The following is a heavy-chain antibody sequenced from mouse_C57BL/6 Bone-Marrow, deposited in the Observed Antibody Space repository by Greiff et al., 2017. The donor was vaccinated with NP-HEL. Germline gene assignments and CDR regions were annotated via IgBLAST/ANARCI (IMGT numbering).Heavy chain of an antibody. J-gene: IGHJ1*03. D-gene: IGHD1-1*01. CDR1: GFTFSSYA. CDR3: AITTVVATEYFDV. CDR2: ISDGGSYT. V-gene: IGHV5-4*03. Sequence: EVKLQESGGGLVKPGGSLKLSCAASGFTFSSYAMSWVRQTPEKRLEWVATISDGGSYTYYPDNVKGRFTISRDNAKNNLYLQMSHLKSEDTAMYYCAITTVVATEYFDVWGTGTTVTVSS.